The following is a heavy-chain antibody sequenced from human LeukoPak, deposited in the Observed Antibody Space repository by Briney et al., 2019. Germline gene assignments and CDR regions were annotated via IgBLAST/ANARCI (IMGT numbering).Heavy chain of an antibody. CDR1: GFTFSGHW. D-gene: IGHD1-14*01. CDR2: INQGGSDK. CDR3: TRDRSRAEDD. Sequence: GGSLRLSCAASGFTFSGHWMSWVRQAPGKGLEWVANINQGGSDKYYVDSVKGRFTISRDNANNLLHLQMNSLRGEDTAVYYCTRDRSRAEDDWGQGTLVTVSS. V-gene: IGHV3-7*01. J-gene: IGHJ4*02.